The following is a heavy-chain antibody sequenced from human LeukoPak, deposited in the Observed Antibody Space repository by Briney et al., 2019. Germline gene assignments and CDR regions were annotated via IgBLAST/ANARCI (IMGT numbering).Heavy chain of an antibody. D-gene: IGHD6-19*01. J-gene: IGHJ4*02. CDR2: INPNSGGT. CDR1: GYTFTGYY. CDR3: ARDSAMQWLVQEGLDH. Sequence: GASVKVSCKASGYTFTGYYMHWVRQAPGQGFEWMGWINPNSGGTNYAQKFQGRVTMTRDTSISTAYMELSRLRSDDTAVYYCARDSAMQWLVQEGLDHWGQGTLVTVSS. V-gene: IGHV1-2*02.